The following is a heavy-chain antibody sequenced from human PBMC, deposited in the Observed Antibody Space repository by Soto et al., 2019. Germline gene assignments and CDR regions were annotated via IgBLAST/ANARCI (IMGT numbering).Heavy chain of an antibody. CDR2: ISAYNGNT. CDR3: ARDRGVAPPVAGNTHYYYYMDV. D-gene: IGHD6-19*01. V-gene: IGHV1-18*01. J-gene: IGHJ6*03. Sequence: QDQLVQSGVEVKKPGASVKVSCKASGYSFTNYGITWVRQAPGQGFEWMGWISAYNGNTNYAQKFQGRGTITTDASTGTAYLELGSLRSDDTAVYYCARDRGVAPPVAGNTHYYYYMDVWGKGTTVTVSS. CDR1: GYSFTNYG.